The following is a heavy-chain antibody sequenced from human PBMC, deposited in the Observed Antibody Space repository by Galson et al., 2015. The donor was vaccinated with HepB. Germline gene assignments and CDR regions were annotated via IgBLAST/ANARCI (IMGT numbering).Heavy chain of an antibody. J-gene: IGHJ4*02. CDR2: IYSRGADT. V-gene: IGHV5-51*03. D-gene: IGHD7-27*01. CDR3: ARRGSGPPGDYSFDY. Sequence: QPGAEVERSGESLKISWKGSGYSFTSYWIVWGRQMPGQSLEWMGIIYSRGADTKYSPSIQGQVTISADKSISTAYLQWSSLKPSDTAIYSCARRGSGPPGDYSFDYWGQGTLVTVSS. CDR1: GYSFTSYW.